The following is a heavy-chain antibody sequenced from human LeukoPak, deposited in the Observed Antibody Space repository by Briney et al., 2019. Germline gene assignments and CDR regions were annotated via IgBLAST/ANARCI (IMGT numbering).Heavy chain of an antibody. CDR1: GFAFSSYS. Sequence: GGSLRLSCAASGFAFSSYSMNWARQAPGKGLEWVSSIGRSGDLYYADSVEGRFTITRDNAENSLYMQMNSLRAEDTAVYYCARRSAGHLGNGMDVWGQGTTVTVSS. V-gene: IGHV3-21*01. D-gene: IGHD1-1*01. J-gene: IGHJ6*02. CDR3: ARRSAGHLGNGMDV. CDR2: IGRSGDL.